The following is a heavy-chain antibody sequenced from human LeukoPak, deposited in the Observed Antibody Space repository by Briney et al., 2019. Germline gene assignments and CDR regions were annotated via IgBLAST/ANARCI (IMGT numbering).Heavy chain of an antibody. Sequence: GESRKISCKGSGYRFTSYWIGGVRQMPGKGLEGMGIIYPGDSDTRYSPSFQGKATISADKSISTAYLQWSSLKASETARSWCAVGDSTLAIWLSWGEGTLVTVSS. J-gene: IGHJ4*02. D-gene: IGHD2-2*01. CDR1: GYRFTSYW. CDR2: IYPGDSDT. CDR3: AVGDSTLAIWLS. V-gene: IGHV5-51*01.